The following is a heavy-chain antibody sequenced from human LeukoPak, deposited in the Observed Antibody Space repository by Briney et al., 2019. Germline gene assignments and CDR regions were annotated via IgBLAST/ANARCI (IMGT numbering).Heavy chain of an antibody. Sequence: GGSLRLSCATSGFTFSGYNMNWVRQAPGKGLELLSYISGSGATIYYADSVKGRFTISRDNARKSVYLQMNSLRAEDTALYYCARDGGGSYTFDQWGQGTLVTVSS. CDR1: GFTFSGYN. D-gene: IGHD1-26*01. CDR3: ARDGGGSYTFDQ. V-gene: IGHV3-48*01. CDR2: ISGSGATI. J-gene: IGHJ4*02.